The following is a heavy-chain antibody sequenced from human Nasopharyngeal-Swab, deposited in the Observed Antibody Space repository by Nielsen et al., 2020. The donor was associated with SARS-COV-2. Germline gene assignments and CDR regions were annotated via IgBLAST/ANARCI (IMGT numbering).Heavy chain of an antibody. D-gene: IGHD3-10*01. V-gene: IGHV3-30-3*01. J-gene: IGHJ5*02. CDR2: ISYDGSNK. Sequence: VRQAPGKGLEWVAVISYDGSNKYYADSVKGRFTISRDNSKNTLYLQMNSLRAEDTAVYYCARDLVPPWFGEPGLFDPWGQGTLVTVSS. CDR3: ARDLVPPWFGEPGLFDP.